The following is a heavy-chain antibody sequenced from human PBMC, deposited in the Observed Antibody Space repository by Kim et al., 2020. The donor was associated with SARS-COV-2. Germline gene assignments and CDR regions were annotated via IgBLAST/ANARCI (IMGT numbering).Heavy chain of an antibody. D-gene: IGHD3-22*01. V-gene: IGHV1-46*01. J-gene: IGHJ4*02. CDR3: ARDRYYDSSGLN. Sequence: SYEQKFQGRVTMTRDTSTSTVYMGLSSLRSEDTAVYYCARDRYYDSSGLNWGQGTLVTVSS.